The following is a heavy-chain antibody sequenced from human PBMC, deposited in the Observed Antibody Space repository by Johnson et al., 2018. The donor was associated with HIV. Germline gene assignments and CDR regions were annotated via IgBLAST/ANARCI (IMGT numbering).Heavy chain of an antibody. Sequence: LSCVASGFSLGAYAIHWVRQAPGKGLEWVALISYDGTDKFYATSVKGRFTVSRDNSNNILFLQMSSLRSDDTAVYFCARVQRSGWFHTDAFDLWGQGTMVTVSS. CDR1: GFSLGAYA. V-gene: IGHV3-30*04. CDR3: ARVQRSGWFHTDAFDL. CDR2: ISYDGTDK. D-gene: IGHD6-19*01. J-gene: IGHJ3*01.